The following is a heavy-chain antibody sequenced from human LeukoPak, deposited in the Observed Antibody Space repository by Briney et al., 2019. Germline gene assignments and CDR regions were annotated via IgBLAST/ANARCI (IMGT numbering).Heavy chain of an antibody. CDR3: AKIGERITIFGVVIIPYYFDY. D-gene: IGHD3-3*01. V-gene: IGHV3-23*01. CDR1: TFIFGSYS. CDR2: ISGSGGST. Sequence: GGSLRLSCVGSTFIFGSYSMNWVRQAPGKGLEWVSAISGSGGSTYYADSVKGRFTISRDNSKNTLYLQMNSLRAEDTAVYYCAKIGERITIFGVVIIPYYFDYWGQGTLVTVSS. J-gene: IGHJ4*02.